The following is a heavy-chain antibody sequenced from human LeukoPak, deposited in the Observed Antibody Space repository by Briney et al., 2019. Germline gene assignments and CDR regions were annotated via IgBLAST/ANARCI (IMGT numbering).Heavy chain of an antibody. J-gene: IGHJ4*02. CDR3: ARIGTVAEVDY. D-gene: IGHD2-15*01. CDR1: GGSISSYY. CDR2: IYYSGST. V-gene: IGHV4-59*08. Sequence: SETLSLTCTVSGGSISSYYWSWIRQPPGKGLEWNGYIYYSGSTNYNPSLKSRVTISVDTSKNQFSLKLSSVTAADTAVYYCARIGTVAEVDYWGQGTLVTVSS.